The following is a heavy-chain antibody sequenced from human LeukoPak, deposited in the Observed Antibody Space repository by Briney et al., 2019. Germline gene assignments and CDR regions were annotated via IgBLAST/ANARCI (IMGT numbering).Heavy chain of an antibody. CDR3: ARDRRWLQLGKHYYNYMDV. D-gene: IGHD5-24*01. CDR2: INLNSGGT. Sequence: ASVKVSCKAFGYIFTGHYIHWVRQTPGQGFEWMGWINLNSGGTKYAQKFEGRVTVTRDTSISTAYMELSRLRSDDTTVYYCARDRRWLQLGKHYYNYMDVWGKGTTVTVSS. CDR1: GYIFTGHY. V-gene: IGHV1-2*02. J-gene: IGHJ6*03.